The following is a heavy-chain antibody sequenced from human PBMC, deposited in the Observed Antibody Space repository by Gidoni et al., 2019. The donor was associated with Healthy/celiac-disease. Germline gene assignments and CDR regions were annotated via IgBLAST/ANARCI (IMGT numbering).Heavy chain of an antibody. J-gene: IGHJ6*03. CDR2: IIPIFGTA. V-gene: IGHV1-69*01. Sequence: PGQGLEWVGGIIPIFGTANYAQKFQGRVTIPADESTSTAYMERSSLRSEDTAVYYCARGSPFPYYYYFFMDVWGKGTTVTVSS. CDR3: ARGSPFPYYYYFFMDV.